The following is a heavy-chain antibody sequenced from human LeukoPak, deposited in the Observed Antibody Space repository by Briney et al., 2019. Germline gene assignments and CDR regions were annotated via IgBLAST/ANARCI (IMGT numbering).Heavy chain of an antibody. D-gene: IGHD3-22*01. CDR1: GYTFTSYD. CDR3: ARGPMIVVVNSFPPDY. CDR2: VNPNSGNT. J-gene: IGHJ4*02. Sequence: ASVKVSCKASGYTFTSYDINWVRQATGQGLEWMGWVNPNSGNTGYAQKFQGRVTMTRNTSISTAYMELSSLRSEDTAVYYCARGPMIVVVNSFPPDYWGQGTLVTVSS. V-gene: IGHV1-8*01.